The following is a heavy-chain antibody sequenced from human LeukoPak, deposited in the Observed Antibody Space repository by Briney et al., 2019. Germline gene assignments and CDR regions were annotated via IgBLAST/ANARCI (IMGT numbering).Heavy chain of an antibody. J-gene: IGHJ4*02. CDR2: IKSKTDGGTT. D-gene: IGHD3-10*01. CDR3: TKTYYYGSGSLDY. CDR1: GFTFSNAW. V-gene: IGHV3-15*01. Sequence: GGSLRLSCAASGFTFSNAWMSWVRQAPGKGLEWVGRIKSKTDGGTTDYAAPVKGRFTISRDDSKNTLYLQMNSLKTKHTAIYYCTKTYYYGSGSLDYWGQGTLVTVSS.